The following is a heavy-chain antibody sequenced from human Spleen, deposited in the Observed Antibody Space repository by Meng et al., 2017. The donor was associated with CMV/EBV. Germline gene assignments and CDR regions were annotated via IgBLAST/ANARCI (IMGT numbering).Heavy chain of an antibody. CDR1: GYTFTGYY. V-gene: IGHV1-2*02. CDR2: INPNSGGT. J-gene: IGHJ5*02. D-gene: IGHD1-26*01. CDR3: AKDGRSANCCNWFDP. Sequence: QGQLVQSGAEVKKPGASVKVSCKASGYTFTGYYMHWVRQAPGQGLEWMGWINPNSGGTNYAQKFQDRVTMTRDMSINTAYMELSRLGSDDTAIYYCAKDGRSANCCNWFDPWGQGTLVTVSS.